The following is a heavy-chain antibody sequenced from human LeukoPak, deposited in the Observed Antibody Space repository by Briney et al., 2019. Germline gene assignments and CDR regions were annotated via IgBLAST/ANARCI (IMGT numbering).Heavy chain of an antibody. J-gene: IGHJ4*02. D-gene: IGHD7-27*01. Sequence: GGSLKLSCAASGFTFRGHWMYWFRQAQGKGLPWVSRINGDGSATNYAGSMKGRFTISRDNARNIVYLQMNSLREDDTAVYYCARDLNWGQVDYWGQGTLVTVSS. CDR2: INGDGSAT. CDR3: ARDLNWGQVDY. V-gene: IGHV3-74*01. CDR1: GFTFRGHW.